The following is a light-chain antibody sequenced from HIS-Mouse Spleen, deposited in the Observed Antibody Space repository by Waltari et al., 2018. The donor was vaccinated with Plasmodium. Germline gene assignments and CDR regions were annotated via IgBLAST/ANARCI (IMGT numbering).Light chain of an antibody. V-gene: IGKV2-28*01. CDR3: MQALQTWT. Sequence: DIVMTQSPLSLPVTPGEPASISCRSSQSLLHCNGYNYLDWYLQKPGQSPQLLIYLGSNRASGVPDRCSGSGSGTDFTLKSSRVEAEDVGVYYCMQALQTWTFGQGTKVEIK. CDR1: QSLLHCNGYNY. CDR2: LGS. J-gene: IGKJ1*01.